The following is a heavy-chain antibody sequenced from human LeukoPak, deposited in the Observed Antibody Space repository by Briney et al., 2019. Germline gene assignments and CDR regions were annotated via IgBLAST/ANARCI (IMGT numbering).Heavy chain of an antibody. CDR1: GGTFSSYA. CDR3: ARPADYDSSGYPFDY. Sequence: SVKVSCKASGGTFSSYAISWVRQAPGQGLEWMGGIIPIFGTANYAQKFQGRVTITTDESTSTAYMELSSLRSEDTAVYYCARPADYDSSGYPFDYWGQGTLVTVSS. J-gene: IGHJ4*02. CDR2: IIPIFGTA. D-gene: IGHD3-22*01. V-gene: IGHV1-69*05.